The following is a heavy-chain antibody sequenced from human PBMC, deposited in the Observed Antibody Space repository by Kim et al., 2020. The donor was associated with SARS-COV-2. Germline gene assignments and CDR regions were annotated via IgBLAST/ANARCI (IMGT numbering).Heavy chain of an antibody. CDR3: TTERIFGVVIKN. J-gene: IGHJ4*02. D-gene: IGHD3-3*01. V-gene: IGHV3-15*01. Sequence: YPATVKGRFTIARDDSNTTQYLQMTSLKTEDTAVYYCTTERIFGVVIKNWGQGTLVTVSS.